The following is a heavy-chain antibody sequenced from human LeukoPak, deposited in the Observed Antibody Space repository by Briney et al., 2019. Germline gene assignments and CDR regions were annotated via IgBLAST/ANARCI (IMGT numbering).Heavy chain of an antibody. V-gene: IGHV1-58*02. CDR2: IVVGSGDT. Sequence: SVKVSCKASGFTFTTSAIQWVRRARGQRLEWIGWIVVGSGDTNYAQKFQERVTITRDMSTTTAYMELSSLRSEDTAIYYCAASVDTVIYHYYYAMDVWGQGTTLTVSS. CDR3: AASVDTVIYHYYYAMDV. D-gene: IGHD5-18*01. CDR1: GFTFTTSA. J-gene: IGHJ6*02.